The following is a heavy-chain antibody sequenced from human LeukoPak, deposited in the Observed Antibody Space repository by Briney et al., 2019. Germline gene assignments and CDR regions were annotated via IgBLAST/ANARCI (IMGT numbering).Heavy chain of an antibody. CDR1: GFTFSSYS. Sequence: GGSLRLSCAASGFTFSSYSMNWVRQAPGKGLEWVSSISSSSSYIYYADSVKGRFTISRDNAKNSLYLQMNSLRAEDTAVYYCARGPPYYDSSGFGLDFDYWGQGTLVTVSS. D-gene: IGHD3-22*01. J-gene: IGHJ4*02. V-gene: IGHV3-21*01. CDR2: ISSSSSYI. CDR3: ARGPPYYDSSGFGLDFDY.